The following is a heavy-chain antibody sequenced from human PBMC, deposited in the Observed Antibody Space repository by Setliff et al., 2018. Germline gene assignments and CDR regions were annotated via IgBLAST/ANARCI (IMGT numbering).Heavy chain of an antibody. CDR2: IIPIFGTA. CDR1: GYTFSRNY. J-gene: IGHJ4*02. V-gene: IGHV1-18*01. Sequence: ASVKVSCKAYGYTFSRNYITWVRQAPGQGLEWMGGIIPIFGTANYAQKFQGRVTLTTDTSTSTAYMELRSPTSDDSAFYYCARAPSVELVTIRTNSWFTYWGQGTLVTVSS. D-gene: IGHD5-18*01. CDR3: ARAPSVELVTIRTNSWFTY.